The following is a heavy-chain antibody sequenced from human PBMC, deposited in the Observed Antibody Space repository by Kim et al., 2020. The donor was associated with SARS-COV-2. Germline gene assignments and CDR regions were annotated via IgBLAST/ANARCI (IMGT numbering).Heavy chain of an antibody. V-gene: IGHV5-51*01. D-gene: IGHD1-26*01. CDR1: GYSFTSYW. J-gene: IGHJ6*02. CDR3: ARQLVSGSYFSYYSGMDV. Sequence: GESLKISCKGSGYSFTSYWIGWVRQMPGKGLEWMGIIYPGDSDTRYSPSFQGQVTISADKSISTAYLQGSSLKASDTAMYYCARQLVSGSYFSYYSGMDVWGQGTTVTVSS. CDR2: IYPGDSDT.